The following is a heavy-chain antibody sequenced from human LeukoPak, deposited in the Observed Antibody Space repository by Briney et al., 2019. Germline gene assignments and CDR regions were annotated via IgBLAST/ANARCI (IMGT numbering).Heavy chain of an antibody. CDR1: GYTFTGYY. CDR3: ARQLHERYSSGGDWFDP. J-gene: IGHJ5*02. CDR2: INPNSGGT. Sequence: ASVKVSCKASGYTFTGYYMHWVRQAPGQGLEGMGWINPNSGGTNYAQKFQGRVTMTRDTSISTAYMELSRLRSDDTAVYYCARQLHERYSSGGDWFDPWGQGTLVTVSS. V-gene: IGHV1-2*02. D-gene: IGHD6-19*01.